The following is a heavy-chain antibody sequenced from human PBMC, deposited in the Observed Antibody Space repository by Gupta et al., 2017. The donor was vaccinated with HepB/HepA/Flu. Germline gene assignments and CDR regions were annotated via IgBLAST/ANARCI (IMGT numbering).Heavy chain of an antibody. CDR2: MNPNSGNT. CDR3: ASPSLWQNYYGMDV. D-gene: IGHD2/OR15-2a*01. CDR1: GYTFTSYD. Sequence: QVQLVQSGAEVKKPGASVKVSCKASGYTFTSYDINWVRQATGQGLEWMGWMNPNSGNTGYAQKFQGRVTMTRNTSISTAYMELSSLRSEDTAVYYCASPSLWQNYYGMDVWGQGTTVTVSS. J-gene: IGHJ6*02. V-gene: IGHV1-8*01.